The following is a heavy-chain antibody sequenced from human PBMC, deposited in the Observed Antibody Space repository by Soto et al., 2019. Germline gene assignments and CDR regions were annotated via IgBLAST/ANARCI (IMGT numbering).Heavy chain of an antibody. CDR2: FKSKTDGGTT. D-gene: IGHD2-15*01. CDR3: TTAPAGDVVSGYYYYGMDV. J-gene: IGHJ6*02. Sequence: PGGSLRLSCAASGFTFSNAWLNWVRQAPGKGLEWVGRFKSKTDGGTTDYAAPVKGRFTISRDDSKNTLYLQMNSLKTEDTAVYYCTTAPAGDVVSGYYYYGMDVWGQGTTVTVSS. CDR1: GFTFSNAW. V-gene: IGHV3-15*07.